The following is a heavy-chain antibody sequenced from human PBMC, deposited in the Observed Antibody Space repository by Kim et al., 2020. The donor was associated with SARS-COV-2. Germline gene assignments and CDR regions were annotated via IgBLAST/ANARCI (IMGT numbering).Heavy chain of an antibody. CDR3: AKGSESYYKAGAYDM. D-gene: IGHD3-10*01. Sequence: ADSVKGRFTISRDDAKSSLSLHMNSLREEDTAFYYCAKGSESYYKAGAYDMWGRGTMVTVSS. J-gene: IGHJ3*02. V-gene: IGHV3-9*01.